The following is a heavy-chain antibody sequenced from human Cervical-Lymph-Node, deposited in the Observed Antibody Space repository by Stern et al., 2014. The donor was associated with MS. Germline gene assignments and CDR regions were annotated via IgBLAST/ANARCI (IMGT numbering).Heavy chain of an antibody. CDR2: IIPLFLCS. D-gene: IGHD1-1*01. CDR1: GGSFSNAA. CDR3: ARDLND. Sequence: QVQLVQSGPEVKRPGSSVKVSCRASGGSFSNAAINWVRQAPGQGPEWMGRIIPLFLCSNYLHKFHGRIPNVADKSTDTTYMELTNLTSDDTAVYYCARDLNDWGQGTLVAVSS. J-gene: IGHJ4*01. V-gene: IGHV1-69*04.